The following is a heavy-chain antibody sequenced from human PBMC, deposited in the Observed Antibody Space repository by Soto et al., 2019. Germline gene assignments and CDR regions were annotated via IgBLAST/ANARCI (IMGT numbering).Heavy chain of an antibody. Sequence: GGSLRLSCAASGFTFSDYYMSWIRQAPGKGLEWVSYISSSGSTIYYADSVKGRFTISRDNAKNSLYLQMNSLRAEDTAIYYCATYKQQLEADSWGQGTLVTVSS. V-gene: IGHV3-11*04. J-gene: IGHJ4*02. CDR2: ISSSGSTI. CDR3: ATYKQQLEADS. D-gene: IGHD6-13*01. CDR1: GFTFSDYY.